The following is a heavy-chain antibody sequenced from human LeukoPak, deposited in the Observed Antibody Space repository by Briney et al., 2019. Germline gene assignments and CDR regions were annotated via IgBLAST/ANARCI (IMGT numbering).Heavy chain of an antibody. V-gene: IGHV4-31*03. J-gene: IGHJ4*02. CDR3: AKDGGDGYNLFDY. Sequence: SQTLSLTCTVSGGSISSGGYYWGWIRQHPGKGLEWIGYIYYSGSTYYNPSLKSRVTISVDTSKNQFSLKLSSVTAADTAVYYCAKDGGDGYNLFDYWGQGTLVTVSS. CDR1: GGSISSGGYY. D-gene: IGHD5-24*01. CDR2: IYYSGST.